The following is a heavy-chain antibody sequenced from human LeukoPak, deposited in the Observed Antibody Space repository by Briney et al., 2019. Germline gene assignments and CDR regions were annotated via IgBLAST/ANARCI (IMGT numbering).Heavy chain of an antibody. CDR1: GFTFNGYS. CDR3: AKNIAAAGKASDY. D-gene: IGHD6-13*01. V-gene: IGHV3-48*01. J-gene: IGHJ4*02. Sequence: GGSLRLSCAAFGFTFNGYSMNWVRQAPGKGLEWVLYISGSSDTIYYADSVKGRFTVSRDNAKNSLYLQMNSLRAEDTAVYYCAKNIAAAGKASDYWGQGTLVTVSS. CDR2: ISGSSDTI.